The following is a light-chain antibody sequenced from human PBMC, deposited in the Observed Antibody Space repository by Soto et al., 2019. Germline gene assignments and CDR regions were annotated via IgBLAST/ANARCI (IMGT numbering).Light chain of an antibody. CDR1: SSDVGSYNL. Sequence: QSVLTQPASVSGSPGQSITISCTGTSSDVGSYNLVSWYQQHPGKAPKLMIYEGNKRPSGASNRFSGSKSGNTASLTISGLQAEDEADYYCCSYAGSSTWVFGGGTKVTVL. CDR2: EGN. J-gene: IGLJ3*02. V-gene: IGLV2-23*01. CDR3: CSYAGSSTWV.